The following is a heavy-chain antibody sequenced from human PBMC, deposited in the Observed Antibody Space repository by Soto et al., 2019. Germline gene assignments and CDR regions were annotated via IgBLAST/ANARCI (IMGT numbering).Heavy chain of an antibody. CDR3: AKDYCSGGSCYSGPDYYYYMDV. V-gene: IGHV3-23*01. CDR1: GFTFSTHA. J-gene: IGHJ6*03. CDR2: ISGSGGST. D-gene: IGHD2-15*01. Sequence: PGGSLRLSCAASGFTFSTHAMSWVRQAPGKGLEWVSGISGSGGSTYYADSVKGRFTISRDNSKNTLYLQMNSLRAEDTAVYYCAKDYCSGGSCYSGPDYYYYMDVWGKGTTVTVSS.